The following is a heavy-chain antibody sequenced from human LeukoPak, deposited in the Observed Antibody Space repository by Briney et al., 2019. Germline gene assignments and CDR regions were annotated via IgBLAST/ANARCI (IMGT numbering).Heavy chain of an antibody. V-gene: IGHV3-30*18. J-gene: IGHJ4*02. CDR2: ISYDGSNK. D-gene: IGHD3-16*02. CDR3: AKIGLGELSFNY. CDR1: GFTFGDYA. Sequence: GRSLRLSCTGSGFTFGDYAVIWVRQAPGKGLEWVAVISYDGSNKYYADSVKGRFTISRDNSKNTLYLQMNSLRAEDTAVYYCAKIGLGELSFNYWGQGTLVTASS.